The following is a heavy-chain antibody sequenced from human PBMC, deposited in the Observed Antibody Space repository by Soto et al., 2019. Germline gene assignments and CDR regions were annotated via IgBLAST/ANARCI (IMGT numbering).Heavy chain of an antibody. D-gene: IGHD6-19*01. J-gene: IGHJ4*02. CDR3: AKEALGQWLVNYFDY. Sequence: QVQLVESGGGVVQPGRSLRLSCAASGFTFSSYGMHWVRQAPGKGLEWVAVISYEGSNKYYADSVKGRFTISRDNSKNTLYLQMNSLRAEDTAVYYCAKEALGQWLVNYFDYWGQGTLVTVSS. V-gene: IGHV3-30*18. CDR1: GFTFSSYG. CDR2: ISYEGSNK.